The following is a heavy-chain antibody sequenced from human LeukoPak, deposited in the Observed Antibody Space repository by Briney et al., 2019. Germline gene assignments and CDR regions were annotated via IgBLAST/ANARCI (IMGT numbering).Heavy chain of an antibody. CDR1: GFSFSSYG. V-gene: IGHV3-7*01. CDR3: ARRYFDY. Sequence: GGSLRLSCAASGFSFSSYGMHWVRQAPGKGLEWVANIKQDGSEKYYVDSVKGRFTISRDNAKNSLYLQMNSLRAEDTAVYYCARRYFDYWGQGTLVTVSS. CDR2: IKQDGSEK. J-gene: IGHJ4*02.